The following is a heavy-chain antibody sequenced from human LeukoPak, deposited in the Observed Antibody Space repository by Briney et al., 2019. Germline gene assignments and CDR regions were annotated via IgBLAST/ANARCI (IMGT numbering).Heavy chain of an antibody. V-gene: IGHV4-34*01. J-gene: IGHJ6*03. CDR1: GDSISGYH. Sequence: SETLSLTCGVYGDSISGYHWTWIRQPPGKGLEWIGEINRSGSTNYNPSLKSRVTISLDTSKNQFSLKLSSVTAADTAVYYCTRGSIAYYYMDVWGKGTTVTISS. CDR2: INRSGST. D-gene: IGHD3-22*01. CDR3: TRGSIAYYYMDV.